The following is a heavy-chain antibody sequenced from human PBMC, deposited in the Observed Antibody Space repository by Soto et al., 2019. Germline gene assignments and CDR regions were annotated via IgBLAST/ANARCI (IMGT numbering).Heavy chain of an antibody. CDR3: ARAVLGYCSSTSCPNYYYYGMDV. Sequence: ASVKVSCKASGGTFSSYAISWVRQAPGQGLEWMGGIIPIFGTANYAQKFQGRVTITADESTSTAYMELSSLRSEDTAVYYCARAVLGYCSSTSCPNYYYYGMDVWG. D-gene: IGHD2-2*01. CDR1: GGTFSSYA. V-gene: IGHV1-69*13. J-gene: IGHJ6*02. CDR2: IIPIFGTA.